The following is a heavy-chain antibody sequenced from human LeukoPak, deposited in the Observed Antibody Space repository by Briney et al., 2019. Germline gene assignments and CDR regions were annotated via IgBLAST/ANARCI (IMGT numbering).Heavy chain of an antibody. V-gene: IGHV6-1*01. J-gene: IGHJ6*03. D-gene: IGHD2-2*01. CDR3: ARGYCSSTSCQAFYYYYYYMDV. Sequence: SQTLSPTCAISGDSVSSNSAAWNWIRQSPSRGLEWLGRTYYRSKWYNDYAVSVKSRITINPDTSKNQFSLQLNSVTPEDTAVYYCARGYCSSTSCQAFYYYYYYMDVWGKGTTVTVSS. CDR2: TYYRSKWYN. CDR1: GDSVSSNSAA.